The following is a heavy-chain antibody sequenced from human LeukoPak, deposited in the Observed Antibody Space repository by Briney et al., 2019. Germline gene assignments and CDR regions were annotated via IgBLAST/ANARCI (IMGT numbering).Heavy chain of an antibody. V-gene: IGHV3-48*01. Sequence: GGSLRLSCVASGITFSSYSMNWVRQAPGRGLEWVSYISSFSGTINYADSVKGRFTISRDNAKNSLYLQMNSLRAEDTAVYYCARDQGGVGYWGQGTLVTVSS. J-gene: IGHJ4*02. CDR2: ISSFSGTI. CDR3: ARDQGGVGY. D-gene: IGHD3-16*01. CDR1: GITFSSYS.